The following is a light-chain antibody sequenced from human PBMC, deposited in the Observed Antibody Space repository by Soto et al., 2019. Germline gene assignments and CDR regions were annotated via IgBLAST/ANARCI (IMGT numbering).Light chain of an antibody. CDR1: SSNIGSES. J-gene: IGLJ3*02. V-gene: IGLV1-44*01. CDR3: QSYDNSLSRVV. Sequence: QSVLTQPPSTSGTPGQRVTISCSGSSSNIGSESVNWYQQLPGTAPKLVIYSHTNRPSGVPDRFSGSKSGTSASLAITGVQTEDEADYYCQSYDNSLSRVVFGGGTKLTVL. CDR2: SHT.